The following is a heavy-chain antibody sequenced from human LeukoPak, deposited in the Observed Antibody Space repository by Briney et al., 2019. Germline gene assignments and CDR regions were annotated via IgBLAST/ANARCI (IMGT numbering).Heavy chain of an antibody. CDR1: GFTFSSYG. CDR2: ISSSSYI. J-gene: IGHJ4*02. V-gene: IGHV3-21*01. CDR3: ARDLGRVYGLFSY. Sequence: GESLRLSCAASGFTFSSYGMNWVRQAPGKGLEGVSSISSSSYIYYADSVKGRFTISRDNAKNSLHLQMNSLRAEDTAVYYCARDLGRVYGLFSYWGQGTLVTVSS. D-gene: IGHD3-10*01.